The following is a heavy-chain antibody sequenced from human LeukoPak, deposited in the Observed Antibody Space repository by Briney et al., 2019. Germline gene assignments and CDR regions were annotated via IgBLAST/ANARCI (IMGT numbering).Heavy chain of an antibody. CDR2: IYYSGST. V-gene: IGHV4-59*01. D-gene: IGHD3-10*01. J-gene: IGHJ3*02. CDR1: GGSISSYY. CDR3: ARARVLLWFGEPNGGGAFDI. Sequence: PSETLSLTCTVSGGSISSYYWSWIRQPPGKGLEWIGYIYYSGSTNYNPSLKSRVTISVDTSKNQFSLKLSSVTAADTAVYYCARARVLLWFGEPNGGGAFDIWGQGTMVTVSS.